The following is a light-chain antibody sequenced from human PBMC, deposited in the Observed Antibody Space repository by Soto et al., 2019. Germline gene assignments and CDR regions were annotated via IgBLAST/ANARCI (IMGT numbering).Light chain of an antibody. CDR2: SNN. CDR3: ATWDDSLNGHVV. J-gene: IGLJ2*01. CDR1: RSNIGSNT. Sequence: SVLTQPPSESGTPGQRVTISCSGSRSNIGSNTVNWYQQVPGTAPKFLIYSNNQRPSGVPKRFSGSKSGTSASLAISGLQSEDEADYYCATWDDSLNGHVVFGGGTKLTVL. V-gene: IGLV1-44*01.